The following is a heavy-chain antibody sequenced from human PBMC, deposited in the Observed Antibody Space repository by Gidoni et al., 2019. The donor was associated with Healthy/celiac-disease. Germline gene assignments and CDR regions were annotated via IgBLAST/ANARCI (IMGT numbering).Heavy chain of an antibody. V-gene: IGHV3-49*04. J-gene: IGHJ4*02. D-gene: IGHD3-16*02. Sequence: EVQLVESGGGLVQPGRSLRLSCTASGFTFGDYAMSWVRQAPGKGLEWVGFIRSKAYGGTTEYAACVKGRFTISRDDSKSIAYLQMNSLKTEDTAVYYCTRDPYVWGSDRQGYYFDYWGQGTLVTVSS. CDR2: IRSKAYGGTT. CDR1: GFTFGDYA. CDR3: TRDPYVWGSDRQGYYFDY.